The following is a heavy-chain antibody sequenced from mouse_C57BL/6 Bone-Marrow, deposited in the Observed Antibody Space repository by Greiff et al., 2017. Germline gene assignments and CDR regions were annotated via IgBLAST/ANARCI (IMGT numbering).Heavy chain of an antibody. CDR3: TRGSSGYAWFAY. Sequence: DVKLVESGAGLVKPGGSLKLSCAASGFTFSSYAMSWVRQTPETRLEWVAYISSGGDYIYYADTVKGRFTISRDNARNTLYLQMSSLKSEDTAMYYCTRGSSGYAWFAYWGQGTLGTVSA. J-gene: IGHJ3*01. CDR2: ISSGGDYI. V-gene: IGHV5-9-1*02. D-gene: IGHD3-2*02. CDR1: GFTFSSYA.